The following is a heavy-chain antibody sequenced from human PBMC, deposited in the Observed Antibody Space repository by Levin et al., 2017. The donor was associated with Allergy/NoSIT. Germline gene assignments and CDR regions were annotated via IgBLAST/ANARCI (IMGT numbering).Heavy chain of an antibody. CDR1: GYTFTSYG. J-gene: IGHJ6*02. CDR2: ISAYNGNT. Sequence: ASVKVSCKASGYTFTSYGISWVRQAPGQGLEWMGWISAYNGNTNYAQKLQGRVTMTTDTSTSTAYMELRSLRSDDTAVYYCARAVGAIRGRYYYYYGMDVWGQGTTVTVSS. V-gene: IGHV1-18*01. CDR3: ARAVGAIRGRYYYYYGMDV. D-gene: IGHD1-26*01.